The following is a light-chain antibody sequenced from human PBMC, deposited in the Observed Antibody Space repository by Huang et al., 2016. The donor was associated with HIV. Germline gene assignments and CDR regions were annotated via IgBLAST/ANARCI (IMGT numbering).Light chain of an antibody. Sequence: DIQMTQSPSSVSASVGDRVTITCRASQDIGSYLAWYQQKPGKAPEVLIYAASSLESGVPIRFTGSGFGTHFALTIDSLQPEDFATYYCQQGNSFPLTFGGGTKVQI. J-gene: IGKJ4*01. CDR2: AAS. CDR3: QQGNSFPLT. V-gene: IGKV1-12*01. CDR1: QDIGSY.